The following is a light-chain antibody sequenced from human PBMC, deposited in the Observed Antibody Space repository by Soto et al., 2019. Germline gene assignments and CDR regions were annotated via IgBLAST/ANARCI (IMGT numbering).Light chain of an antibody. CDR2: DAS. V-gene: IGKV1-5*01. Sequence: DIHMTQSPSTLSASVGDRVTITCRASQSINIWLAWYQQKPGKAPKLLIYDASSLESGVPSRFSGSGSGTEFTLTISSLQPDDFATYYCQQYSSYSPLTFGGGTKVEIK. CDR1: QSINIW. CDR3: QQYSSYSPLT. J-gene: IGKJ4*01.